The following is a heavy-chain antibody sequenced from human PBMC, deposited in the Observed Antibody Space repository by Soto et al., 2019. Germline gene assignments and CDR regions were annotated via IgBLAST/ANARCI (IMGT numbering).Heavy chain of an antibody. V-gene: IGHV3-64D*08. CDR2: ISSNGGRT. D-gene: IGHD3-3*01. J-gene: IGHJ6*03. CDR3: ARAIGFGVVMYYMDV. Sequence: PGGSLRLSCSASGFTFSSHDMHWVRQVPGRGLEYVSAISSNGGRTYYADSVKGRFTISRDNSKNTLYLQMSSLRAEDTAVYYCARAIGFGVVMYYMDVWGKGTTVTVSS. CDR1: GFTFSSHD.